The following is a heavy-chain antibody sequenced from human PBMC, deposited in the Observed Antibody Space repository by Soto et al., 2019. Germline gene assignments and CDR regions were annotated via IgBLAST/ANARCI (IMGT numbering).Heavy chain of an antibody. J-gene: IGHJ6*02. CDR2: INPNSGGT. D-gene: IGHD6-13*01. CDR1: GYTFTGYY. V-gene: IGHV1-2*04. CDR3: AREGFSSSWYSMAGISHYDGMDV. Sequence: GASVKVSCKASGYTFTGYYIHWVRQAPGQGLEWMGWINPNSGGTHYAQKFQDWVTMTRDTSISTAYMELSRLRSDDTAVYYCAREGFSSSWYSMAGISHYDGMDVWGQGTTVTVS.